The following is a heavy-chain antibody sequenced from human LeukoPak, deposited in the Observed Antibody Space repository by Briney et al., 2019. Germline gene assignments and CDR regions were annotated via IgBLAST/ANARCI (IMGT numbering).Heavy chain of an antibody. V-gene: IGHV4-34*01. Sequence: SETLSLTCAVYGGSFSGYYWSWIRQPPGKGLEWIGEINHSGSTNYNPSLKSRVTISVDTSKNQFSLKLSSVTAADTAVYYCVSRFGYVKAWGQGTLVTVSS. CDR1: GGSFSGYY. J-gene: IGHJ4*02. D-gene: IGHD3-10*01. CDR2: INHSGST. CDR3: VSRFGYVKA.